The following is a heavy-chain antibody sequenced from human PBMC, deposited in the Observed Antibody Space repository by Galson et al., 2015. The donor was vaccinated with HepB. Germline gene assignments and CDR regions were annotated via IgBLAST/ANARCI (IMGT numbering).Heavy chain of an antibody. V-gene: IGHV3-49*03. D-gene: IGHD6-19*01. J-gene: IGHJ5*02. Sequence: SLRLSCAVSGFTFGDYAMSWFRQAPGKGLEWVGFIRSKAYGGTTEYAASVKGRFTISRGDSKSIAYLQMNSLKTDDTAVYYCARDPMGGWYVNWFDPWGQGTLVTVSS. CDR3: ARDPMGGWYVNWFDP. CDR2: IRSKAYGGTT. CDR1: GFTFGDYA.